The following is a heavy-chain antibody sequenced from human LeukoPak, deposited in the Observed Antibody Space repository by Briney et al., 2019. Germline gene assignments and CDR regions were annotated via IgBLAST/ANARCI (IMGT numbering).Heavy chain of an antibody. Sequence: GGSLRLSCAASGFTFNSYSMNWVRQAPGKGLEWVSSISSSSSNIYYADSVKGRFTISRDNSKNTLYLQMNSLRAEDTAVYYCARVTYGSGTYGAFDYWGQGTLVTVSS. CDR1: GFTFNSYS. J-gene: IGHJ4*02. CDR3: ARVTYGSGTYGAFDY. CDR2: ISSSSSNI. D-gene: IGHD3-10*01. V-gene: IGHV3-21*04.